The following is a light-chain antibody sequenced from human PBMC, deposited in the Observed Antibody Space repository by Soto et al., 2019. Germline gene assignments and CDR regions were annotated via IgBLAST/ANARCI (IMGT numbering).Light chain of an antibody. CDR2: DVS. CDR3: SSYISITTYV. J-gene: IGLJ1*01. Sequence: QSALTQPASVSGSPGQSITISCTGSSSDVGGYNYVSWFQQHPGKAPKLMIYDVSNRPSGVSNRFFGSKSGNTASLTISGLQADDEAVYICSSYISITTYVFGTGTKVTVL. V-gene: IGLV2-14*01. CDR1: SSDVGGYNY.